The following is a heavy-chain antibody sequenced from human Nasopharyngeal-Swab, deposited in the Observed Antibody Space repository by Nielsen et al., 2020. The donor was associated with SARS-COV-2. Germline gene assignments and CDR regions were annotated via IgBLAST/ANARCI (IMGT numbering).Heavy chain of an antibody. CDR2: ISSSSSTI. J-gene: IGHJ4*02. V-gene: IGHV3-48*04. Sequence: VRQAPGKGLEWVSYISSSSSTIYYTDSVEGRFTISRDNAKNSLYLQMNSLRAEDTAVYYCARDLNPSYSRAFDYWGRGTLVTVSS. D-gene: IGHD6-13*01. CDR3: ARDLNPSYSRAFDY.